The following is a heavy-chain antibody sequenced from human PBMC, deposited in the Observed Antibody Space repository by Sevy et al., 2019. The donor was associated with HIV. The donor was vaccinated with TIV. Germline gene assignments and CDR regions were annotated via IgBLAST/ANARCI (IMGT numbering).Heavy chain of an antibody. Sequence: GSLKISCAASGFSFSSYAMNWVRQAPGKGLEWVSAVSASGATTYYADSVKGRFTISRDNSRSTLYLQMDSLRADDTAVYYCAKDTTSLWGYFDYWGQGTLVTVSS. D-gene: IGHD2-2*01. J-gene: IGHJ4*02. CDR2: VSASGATT. V-gene: IGHV3-23*01. CDR1: GFSFSSYA. CDR3: AKDTTSLWGYFDY.